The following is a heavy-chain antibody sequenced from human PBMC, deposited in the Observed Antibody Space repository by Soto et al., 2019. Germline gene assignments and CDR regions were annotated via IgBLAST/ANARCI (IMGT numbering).Heavy chain of an antibody. V-gene: IGHV4-30-2*01. CDR1: GGSISGGGSY. J-gene: IGHJ4*02. CDR3: ARLDGYNSFDY. Sequence: SETLSLTCVVSGGSISGGGSYWSWIRQPPEKGLEWIGYIHHSGSTYYNPSLKSRVTISVDRSKNQLSLKLSSVTAADTAVFYCARLDGYNSFDYWGLVTLVTVYS. CDR2: IHHSGST. D-gene: IGHD5-18*01.